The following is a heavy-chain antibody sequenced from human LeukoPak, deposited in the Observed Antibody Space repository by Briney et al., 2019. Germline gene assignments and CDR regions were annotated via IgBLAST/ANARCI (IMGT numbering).Heavy chain of an antibody. D-gene: IGHD5-12*01. CDR1: GFTFSSYG. CDR3: AREIMIVATTHYYFDY. Sequence: QAGGSLRLSCAASGFTFSSYGMSWVRQAPGKGLEWVSYISRSSSTIYYADSVKVRFTISRDNAKNSLYLQTNGLRADDTAVYYCAREIMIVATTHYYFDYWGQGPLVTVSS. J-gene: IGHJ4*02. V-gene: IGHV3-48*01. CDR2: ISRSSSTI.